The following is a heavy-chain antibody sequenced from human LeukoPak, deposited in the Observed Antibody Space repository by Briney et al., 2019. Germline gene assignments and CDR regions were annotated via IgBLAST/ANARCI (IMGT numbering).Heavy chain of an antibody. Sequence: PSETLSLTCTVSGGSISSYYWSWIRQLGGMGLEGIGRIYTSGSTNYNPSLKSRVTMSVDTSKNQFSLKLSSVTAADMAVYYCARGIIQLWLYAFDIWGQGTMVTVSS. CDR1: GGSISSYY. CDR2: IYTSGST. V-gene: IGHV4-4*07. CDR3: ARGIIQLWLYAFDI. J-gene: IGHJ3*02. D-gene: IGHD5-18*01.